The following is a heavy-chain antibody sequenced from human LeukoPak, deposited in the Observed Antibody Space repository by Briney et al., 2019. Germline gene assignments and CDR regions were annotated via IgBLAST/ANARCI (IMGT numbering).Heavy chain of an antibody. D-gene: IGHD5-24*01. V-gene: IGHV4-39*01. CDR2: IYYSGST. CDR1: GGSISSSSYY. J-gene: IGHJ4*02. CDR3: ASLDGYLN. Sequence: SETLPLTCTVSGGSISSSSYYWGWIRQPPGKGLEWIGSIYYSGSTYYNPSLKSRVTISVDTSKNQFSLKLSSVTAADTAVYYCASLDGYLNWGQGTLVTVSS.